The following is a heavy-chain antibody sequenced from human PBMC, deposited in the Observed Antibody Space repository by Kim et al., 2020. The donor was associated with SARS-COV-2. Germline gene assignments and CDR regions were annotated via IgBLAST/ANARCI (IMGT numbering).Heavy chain of an antibody. CDR1: GGSVSSGSYY. V-gene: IGHV4-61*01. CDR2: IYYSGST. J-gene: IGHJ4*01. Sequence: SETLSLTCTVSGGSVSSGSYYWSWIRQPPGKGLEWIAYIYYSGSTSYNPSLKSRLTISVDTSKNQFSLKLSSVTAADTAAYYCARALRPHFLVAHFDYWG. CDR3: ARALRPHFLVAHFDY. D-gene: IGHD2-21*01.